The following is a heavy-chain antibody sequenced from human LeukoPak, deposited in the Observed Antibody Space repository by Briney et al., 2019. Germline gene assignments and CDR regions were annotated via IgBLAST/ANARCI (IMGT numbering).Heavy chain of an antibody. CDR3: ARWTDCGGDCHILDH. V-gene: IGHV4-59*01. CDR2: IYYSGNT. Sequence: PSETLSLTCTVSGGSISSYYWSWFRQSPGKGLEWIGYIYYSGNTNYNPSLKSRVTISVDTSKNQFSLNLNSVTAADTAVYFCARWTDCGGDCHILDHWGQGILVTVSS. D-gene: IGHD2-21*02. J-gene: IGHJ4*02. CDR1: GGSISSYY.